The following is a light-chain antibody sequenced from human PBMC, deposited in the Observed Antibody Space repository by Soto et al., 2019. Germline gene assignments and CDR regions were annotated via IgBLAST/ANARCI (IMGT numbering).Light chain of an antibody. CDR1: SSDIGGYNF. CDR2: DVT. Sequence: QSVLTQPASVSGSPGQSITISCTGTSSDIGGYNFVSWYQQHPGKAPKLMIYDVTNRPPGLSDRFSGSKSGNTASLTISGLQAEDDADYYCSSYTTSSTLVFGGGTKLTVL. J-gene: IGLJ3*02. V-gene: IGLV2-14*03. CDR3: SSYTTSSTLV.